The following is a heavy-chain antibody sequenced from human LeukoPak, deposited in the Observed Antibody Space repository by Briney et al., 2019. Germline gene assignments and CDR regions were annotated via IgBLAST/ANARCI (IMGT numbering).Heavy chain of an antibody. D-gene: IGHD2-15*01. CDR3: ARTLLGYCSGGSCYFDY. Sequence: SGPTLVNPTQTLTLTCTFSGFSLSTSGMCVSWIRQPPGKALEWLARIDWDDDNYYSTSLKTRLTISKDTSKNQVVLTMTNMDPVDTATYYCARTLLGYCSGGSCYFDYWGQGTLVTVSS. V-gene: IGHV2-70*11. CDR1: GFSLSTSGMC. J-gene: IGHJ4*02. CDR2: IDWDDDN.